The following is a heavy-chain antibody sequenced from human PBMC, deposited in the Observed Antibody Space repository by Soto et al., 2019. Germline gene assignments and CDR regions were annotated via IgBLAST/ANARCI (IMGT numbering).Heavy chain of an antibody. Sequence: SGTLSLTCSFSVFSIITFVHYWTFIRQPPWKGLDWIVSIYHTGSTYYSKSLMSRLTMSVDTSKSQFSLRLSSVTAADTAVYYCARANRKMRSRNCEYWGKGSLVNVSS. CDR1: VFSIITFVHY. V-gene: IGHV4-31*03. CDR2: IYHTGST. D-gene: IGHD1-26*01. CDR3: ARANRKMRSRNCEY. J-gene: IGHJ4*02.